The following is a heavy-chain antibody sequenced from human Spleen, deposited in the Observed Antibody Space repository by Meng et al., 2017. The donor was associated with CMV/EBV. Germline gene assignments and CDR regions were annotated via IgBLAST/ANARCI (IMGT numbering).Heavy chain of an antibody. Sequence: FTSYYMHWVRQAPGQGLEWMGWINPNSGGTNYAQRFQGRVNMTRDTSISTAYMEVTSLRSDDTAMYYCARGVARWAVTTGKNWFDPWGQGTLVTVSS. CDR1: FTSYY. V-gene: IGHV1-2*02. CDR3: ARGVARWAVTTGKNWFDP. CDR2: INPNSGGT. J-gene: IGHJ5*02. D-gene: IGHD4-17*01.